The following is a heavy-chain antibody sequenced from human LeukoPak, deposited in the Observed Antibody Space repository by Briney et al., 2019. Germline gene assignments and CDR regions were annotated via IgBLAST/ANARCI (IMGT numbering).Heavy chain of an antibody. J-gene: IGHJ3*02. CDR3: AIHDYGDRDAFDI. CDR2: IHYSGST. V-gene: IGHV4-30-4*08. CDR1: GGSTSSGDYY. D-gene: IGHD4-17*01. Sequence: PSETLSLTCTVSGGSTSSGDYYWSWIRQPPGKGLEWIGYIHYSGSTYYNPSLKSRVTISVDTSKNQFSLKLSSVTAADTAMYYCAIHDYGDRDAFDIWGQGTMVTVSS.